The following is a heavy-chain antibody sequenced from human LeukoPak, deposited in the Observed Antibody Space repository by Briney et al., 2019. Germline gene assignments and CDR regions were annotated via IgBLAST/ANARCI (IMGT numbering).Heavy chain of an antibody. V-gene: IGHV1-3*01. CDR2: IIPGNGKT. CDR1: GYTFTSYA. CDR3: ARDGVVGTGIAFDI. J-gene: IGHJ3*02. Sequence: GASVKVSCKASGYTFTSYAMRWVRQAPGQRLEWMGWIIPGNGKTKYSQKFQGRVSITRDTSATTVYMDLSSLRSEDTAVYYCARDGVVGTGIAFDIWGQGTMVTVSS. D-gene: IGHD7-27*01.